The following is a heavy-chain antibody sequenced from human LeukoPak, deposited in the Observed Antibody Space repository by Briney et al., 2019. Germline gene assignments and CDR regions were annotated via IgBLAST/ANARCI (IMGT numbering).Heavy chain of an antibody. Sequence: SETLSLTCTVSGGSISSYYWSWIRQPPGKGLEWIGYIYYSGSTNYNPSLKSRVTITVDTSKNQFSLKLSSVTAADTAVYYCARRYDSSGYWNWFDPWGQGTLVTVSS. V-gene: IGHV4-59*08. CDR1: GGSISSYY. CDR3: ARRYDSSGYWNWFDP. CDR2: IYYSGST. D-gene: IGHD3-22*01. J-gene: IGHJ5*02.